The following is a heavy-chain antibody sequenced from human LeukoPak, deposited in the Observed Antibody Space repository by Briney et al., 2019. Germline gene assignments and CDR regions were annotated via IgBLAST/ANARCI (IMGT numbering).Heavy chain of an antibody. Sequence: SETLSLTCTVSGGSISSYYWSWIRQPPGKGLEWIGYIYYSGSTNYNPSLKSRVTISVDTSKNQFSLKLSSVTAADTAVYYCASLYYGSGSYYNWSPFDYWGQGTLVTVSS. CDR1: GGSISSYY. D-gene: IGHD3-10*01. CDR3: ASLYYGSGSYYNWSPFDY. V-gene: IGHV4-59*08. J-gene: IGHJ4*02. CDR2: IYYSGST.